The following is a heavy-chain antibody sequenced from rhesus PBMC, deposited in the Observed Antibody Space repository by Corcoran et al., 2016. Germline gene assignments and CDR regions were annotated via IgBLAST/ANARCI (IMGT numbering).Heavy chain of an antibody. D-gene: IGHD1-20*01. Sequence: QVQLQESGPGVVKPSETLSLTCAVSGGSISDSYRWSWIRQPPGKGLEWIGYIYGSSTSTNYNPSLKSRVTISKDTSKNQFSVKLSSVTAADTAVYYCGREVAGTADYWGQGVLVTVSS. CDR3: GREVAGTADY. CDR2: IYGSSTST. V-gene: IGHV4S10*01. CDR1: GGSISDSYR. J-gene: IGHJ4*01.